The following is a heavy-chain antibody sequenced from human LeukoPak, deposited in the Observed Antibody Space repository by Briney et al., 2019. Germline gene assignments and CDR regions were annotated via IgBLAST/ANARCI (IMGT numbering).Heavy chain of an antibody. J-gene: IGHJ4*02. V-gene: IGHV3-48*03. Sequence: PGGSLRLSCAASGFTFSSYEMNWVRQAPGKGLEWVSYISSSGSTIYYADSVKGRFTISRDNAKNSLYLQMNSLRAEDTAVYYCARYYYDSSGYYHFDYWGQGALVTVSS. CDR2: ISSSGSTI. D-gene: IGHD3-22*01. CDR3: ARYYYDSSGYYHFDY. CDR1: GFTFSSYE.